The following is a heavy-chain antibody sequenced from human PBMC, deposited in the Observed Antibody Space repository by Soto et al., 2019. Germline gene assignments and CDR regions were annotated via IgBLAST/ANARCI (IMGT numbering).Heavy chain of an antibody. CDR3: AKDFSSSWTKNWFAP. J-gene: IGHJ5*02. V-gene: IGHV3-30*18. CDR2: ISYDGSNK. Sequence: SLRLSCAASGFTFSSYGMHWVRQAPGKGLEWVAVISYDGSNKCYADSVKGRFTISRDNSKNTLYLQMNSLRAEDTAVYYCAKDFSSSWTKNWFAPWGQGTLVTVSS. D-gene: IGHD6-13*01. CDR1: GFTFSSYG.